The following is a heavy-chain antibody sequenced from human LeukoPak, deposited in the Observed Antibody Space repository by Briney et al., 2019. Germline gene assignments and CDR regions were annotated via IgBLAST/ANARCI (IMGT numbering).Heavy chain of an antibody. CDR1: GFTFSSYW. CDR2: IKQDGSEK. V-gene: IGHV3-7*01. J-gene: IGHJ3*02. CDR3: ARDLHSGWGSRAFDI. D-gene: IGHD2-21*01. Sequence: GGSLRLSCAASGFTFSSYWMSWVRQAPGKGLEWVANIKQDGSEKYHVDSVKGRFTISRDNAKNSLYLQMNSLRAEDTAVYYCARDLHSGWGSRAFDIWGQGTMVTVSS.